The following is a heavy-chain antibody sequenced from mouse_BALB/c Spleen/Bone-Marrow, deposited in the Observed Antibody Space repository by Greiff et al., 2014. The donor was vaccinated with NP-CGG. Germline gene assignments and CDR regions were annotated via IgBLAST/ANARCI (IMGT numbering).Heavy chain of an antibody. D-gene: IGHD1-1*01. J-gene: IGHJ2*01. CDR1: GFNIKDTY. V-gene: IGHV14-3*02. CDR3: ANYYYSSHFDY. CDR2: IDPANGNT. Sequence: EVQLQQSGAALVKPGASVKLSCTASGFNIKDTYMNWVKQRPEQGLEWIGRIDPANGNTKYDPKFQGKATITADTSSNTAYLQLSSLTSEDTAVYYCANYYYSSHFDYWGQGTTLTVSS.